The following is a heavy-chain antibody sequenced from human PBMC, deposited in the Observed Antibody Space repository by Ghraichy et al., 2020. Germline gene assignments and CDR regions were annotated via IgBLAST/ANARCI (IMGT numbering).Heavy chain of an antibody. CDR2: IYPGDSDT. D-gene: IGHD6-6*01. CDR3: ARSSIAALTDY. Sequence: GGSLRLSCKGSGYSFTSYWIGWVRQMPGKGLEWMGIIYPGDSDTRYSPSFQGQVTISADKSISTAYLQWSSLKASDTAMYYCARSSIAALTDYWGQGTLVTVSS. J-gene: IGHJ4*02. V-gene: IGHV5-51*01. CDR1: GYSFTSYW.